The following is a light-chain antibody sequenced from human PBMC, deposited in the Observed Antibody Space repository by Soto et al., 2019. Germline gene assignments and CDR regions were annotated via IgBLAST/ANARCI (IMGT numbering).Light chain of an antibody. CDR3: QQASVLPFT. Sequence: DLQMTQSPSSVSASVGDRVTITCRASRDIGTWVAWYQQIPGKAPKLLIFAASTLEHRVPSSFRGNGSGTDFTLTISRLQPEDFATYYCQQASVLPFTFGPGTKVDIK. CDR2: AAS. J-gene: IGKJ3*01. V-gene: IGKV1-12*01. CDR1: RDIGTW.